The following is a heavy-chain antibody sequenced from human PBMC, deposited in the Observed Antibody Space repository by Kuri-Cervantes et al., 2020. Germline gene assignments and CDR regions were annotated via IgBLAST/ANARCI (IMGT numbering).Heavy chain of an antibody. D-gene: IGHD3-16*01. V-gene: IGHV4-39*01. Sequence: GSLRLSCTVSGGSISSSSYYWGWIRQPPGKGLEWIGSIYYSGSTYYNPSLKSRVTISVDTSKNQFSQKLSSVTAADTAVYYFARHEGGGVYFDYWGQGTLVTVSS. CDR2: IYYSGST. CDR1: GGSISSSSYY. CDR3: ARHEGGGVYFDY. J-gene: IGHJ4*02.